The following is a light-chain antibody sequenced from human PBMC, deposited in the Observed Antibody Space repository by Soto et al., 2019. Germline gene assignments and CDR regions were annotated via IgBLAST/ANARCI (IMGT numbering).Light chain of an antibody. V-gene: IGKV3-15*01. CDR1: QSVSSN. CDR2: GAS. CDR3: QQYGTPRSVT. J-gene: IGKJ5*01. Sequence: EIVMTQSPCTLSVSPGGRGTFSCRASQSVSSNLAWYQQKPGQTPRLVIYGASTRATGIPDRFSGSGFGTDFTLPISKVETADFAVYYCQQYGTPRSVTFGQGTRLEIK.